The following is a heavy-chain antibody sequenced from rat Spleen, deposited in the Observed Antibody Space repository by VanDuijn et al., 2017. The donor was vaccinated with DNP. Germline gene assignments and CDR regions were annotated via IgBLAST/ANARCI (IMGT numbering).Heavy chain of an antibody. J-gene: IGHJ2*01. V-gene: IGHV5-19*01. D-gene: IGHD1-2*01. CDR2: ISPSGSRT. Sequence: VQLKESGPGLVQPSQTLSLTCTVSGFSLTSYGVSWVRQAPKKGLEWVAAISPSGSRTYYPDSVKGRFTISRDDAKSTLYLQMNSLRSEDMATYYCATDQGTITAPFDSWGQGVMVTVSS. CDR3: ATDQGTITAPFDS. CDR1: GFSLTSYG.